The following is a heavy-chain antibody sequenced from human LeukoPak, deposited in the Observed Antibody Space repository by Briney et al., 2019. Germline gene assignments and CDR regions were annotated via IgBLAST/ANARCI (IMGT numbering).Heavy chain of an antibody. D-gene: IGHD2-8*01. CDR3: ARGAAMDGPYNWFDP. Sequence: GGSLRLSCAASGFTFSSYSMNWVRQAPGKGLEWVSYISTSRTTIYYADSVKGRFTISRDNAKNSVDLQMKSLRAEDTAVYYCARGAAMDGPYNWFDPWGQGTLVTVSS. CDR1: GFTFSSYS. V-gene: IGHV3-48*01. CDR2: ISTSRTTI. J-gene: IGHJ5*02.